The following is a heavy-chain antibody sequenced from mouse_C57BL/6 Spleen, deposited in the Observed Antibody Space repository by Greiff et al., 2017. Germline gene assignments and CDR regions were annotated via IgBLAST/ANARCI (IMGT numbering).Heavy chain of an antibody. CDR2: IWSGGST. CDR3: ARDITTVVATERYFDV. D-gene: IGHD1-1*01. CDR1: GFSLTSYG. V-gene: IGHV2-2*01. Sequence: QVQLKESGPGLVQPSQSLSITCTVSGFSLTSYGVHWVRQSPGKGLEWLGVIWSGGSTDYNAAFISRLSISKDNSKSQVFFKMNSLQADDTAIYYCARDITTVVATERYFDVWGTGTTVTVSS. J-gene: IGHJ1*03.